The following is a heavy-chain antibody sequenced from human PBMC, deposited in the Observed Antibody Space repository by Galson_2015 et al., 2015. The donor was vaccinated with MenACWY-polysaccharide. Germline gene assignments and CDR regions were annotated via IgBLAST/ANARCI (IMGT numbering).Heavy chain of an antibody. J-gene: IGHJ4*02. CDR2: ISDSGGST. CDR3: AKIHSSGTYYNFPDY. D-gene: IGHD3-10*01. Sequence: SLRLSCAASGFTFSSYAMSWFRQAPGKGLEWVSLISDSGGSTHYADSVTGRFTISRDNSKNMLYLQMNSLRGEDTAVFYCAKIHSSGTYYNFPDYWGQGTLVTVSS. V-gene: IGHV3-23*01. CDR1: GFTFSSYA.